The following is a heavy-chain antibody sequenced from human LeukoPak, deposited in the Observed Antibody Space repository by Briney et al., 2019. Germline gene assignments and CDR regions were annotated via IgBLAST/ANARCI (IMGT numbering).Heavy chain of an antibody. CDR3: ARGRSWFDY. V-gene: IGHV3-11*05. CDR2: MSSSSSHI. Sequence: KSGGSLRLSCAASGFSFSDYYMSWIRQAPGKGLEWDAYMSSSSSHINYADSVKGRFTISRGNAKNSLYLQMNSLRAEDTAVYYCARGRSWFDYWGQGTLVAVSS. J-gene: IGHJ4*02. CDR1: GFSFSDYY. D-gene: IGHD6-13*01.